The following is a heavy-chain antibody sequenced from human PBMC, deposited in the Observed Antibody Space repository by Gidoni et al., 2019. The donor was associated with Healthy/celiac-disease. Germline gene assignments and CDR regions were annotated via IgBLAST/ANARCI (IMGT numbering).Heavy chain of an antibody. CDR2: IYYSGST. D-gene: IGHD4-17*01. V-gene: IGHV4-39*01. Sequence: QLQLQESGPGLVKPSETLSLPCTVSGGSISSSSYSWGWIRQPPGKGLEWIGSIYYSGSTYYNPSLKSRVTISVDTSKNQFSLKLSSVTAADTAVYYCVIPTVTTDYWGQGTLVTVSS. J-gene: IGHJ4*02. CDR3: VIPTVTTDY. CDR1: GGSISSSSYS.